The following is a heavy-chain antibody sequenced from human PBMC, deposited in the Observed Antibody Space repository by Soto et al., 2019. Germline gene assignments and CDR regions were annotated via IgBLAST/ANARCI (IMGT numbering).Heavy chain of an antibody. V-gene: IGHV3-23*01. D-gene: IGHD3-10*01. CDR1: GFTLQNYA. CDR3: AKGKSTGDIDWFDP. J-gene: IGHJ5*02. Sequence: GGSLRLSCTASGFTLQNYAMAWVRQAPGKGLEWVSTLIGGHYGTAYSYSVKGRFTVSRDNSKNCLYLQMNSLGVEDTAMYFCAKGKSTGDIDWFDPWGQGSLVTVS. CDR2: LIGGHYGT.